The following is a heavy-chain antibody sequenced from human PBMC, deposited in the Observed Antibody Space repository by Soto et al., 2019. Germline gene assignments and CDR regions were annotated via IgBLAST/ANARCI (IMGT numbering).Heavy chain of an antibody. D-gene: IGHD3-10*01. V-gene: IGHV4-34*01. CDR1: GGSFSGYY. J-gene: IGHJ4*02. Sequence: PSETLSLTCAVYGGSFSGYYWSWIRQPPGKGLEWIGEINHSGSTNYNPSLKSRVTISVDTSKNQFSLKLSSVTAADTAVYYCARDALPLDGSDSNWGQGTLVTVSS. CDR3: ARDALPLDGSDSN. CDR2: INHSGST.